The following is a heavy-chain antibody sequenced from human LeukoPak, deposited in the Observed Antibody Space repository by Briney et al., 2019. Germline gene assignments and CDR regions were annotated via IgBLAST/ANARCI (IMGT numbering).Heavy chain of an antibody. D-gene: IGHD6-6*01. Sequence: SETLSLTCAVYGGSFSGYYWSWIRQPPGKGLEWIGAINHSGSTNYNPSLKSRVTISVDTSKNQFSLKLSSVTAADTAVYYCATGIAARFFDYWGQGTLVTVSS. CDR1: GGSFSGYY. V-gene: IGHV4-34*01. CDR3: ATGIAARFFDY. J-gene: IGHJ4*02. CDR2: INHSGST.